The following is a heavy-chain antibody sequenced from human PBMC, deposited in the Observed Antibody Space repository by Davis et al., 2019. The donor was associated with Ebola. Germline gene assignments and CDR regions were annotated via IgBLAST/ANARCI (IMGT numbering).Heavy chain of an antibody. CDR2: ISYDGSNK. V-gene: IGHV3-30*19. Sequence: GESLKISCAASGFTFSSYGMHWVRQAPGKGLEWVAVISYDGSNKYYADSVKGRFTISRDNSKNTLYLQMNSLRAEGTAVYYCARDSGGMVQGVLDYWGQGTLVTVSS. CDR3: ARDSGGMVQGVLDY. CDR1: GFTFSSYG. D-gene: IGHD3-10*01. J-gene: IGHJ4*02.